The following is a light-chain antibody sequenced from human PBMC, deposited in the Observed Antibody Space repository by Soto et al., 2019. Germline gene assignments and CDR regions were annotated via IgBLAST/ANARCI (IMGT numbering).Light chain of an antibody. J-gene: IGLJ3*02. CDR3: QSYDSRLSAWV. V-gene: IGLV1-40*01. CDR2: SNN. CDR1: SSNIGAGYD. Sequence: QSVLAQAPSVSGAPGQRVTISFTGSSSNIGAGYDVHWYQQFPGTVPKLLIYSNNNRPSGVPDRFSGSKSGASASLAITGLQPEDETVYYCQSYDSRLSAWVFGGGTKLTVL.